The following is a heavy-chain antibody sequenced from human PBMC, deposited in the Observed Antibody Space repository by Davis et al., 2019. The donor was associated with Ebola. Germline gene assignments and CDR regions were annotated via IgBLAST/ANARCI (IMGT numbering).Heavy chain of an antibody. J-gene: IGHJ3*02. D-gene: IGHD3-16*01. CDR2: INPNSGGT. CDR1: GYTFIGYY. CDR3: ATSWGRGAFDI. Sequence: ASVKVSCKASGYTFIGYYIHWVRQAPGQGLVWMGWINPNSGGTNYAQKFQGRVTMTRDTSINTVYMELSSLRSDDTAVYYCATSWGRGAFDIWGQGTMVTVSS. V-gene: IGHV1-2*02.